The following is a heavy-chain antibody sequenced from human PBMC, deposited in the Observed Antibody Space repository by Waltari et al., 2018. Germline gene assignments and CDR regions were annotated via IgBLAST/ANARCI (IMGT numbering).Heavy chain of an antibody. CDR1: GLTFSSYA. Sequence: EVQLVESGGGLVQPGGSLRLSCAASGLTFSSYAMSWVRQAPGKGLEWVSAISGIGGSTYYAVSVKVRFTISRDNSKITLYLQMNSLRAEDTAVYYCASLVVVGTTQPDYWGQGTLVTVSS. CDR2: ISGIGGST. J-gene: IGHJ4*02. V-gene: IGHV3-23*04. D-gene: IGHD2-21*01. CDR3: ASLVVVGTTQPDY.